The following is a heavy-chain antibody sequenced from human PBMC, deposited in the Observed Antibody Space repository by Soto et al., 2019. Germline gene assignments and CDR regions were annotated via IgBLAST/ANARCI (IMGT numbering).Heavy chain of an antibody. D-gene: IGHD3-22*01. CDR3: ARGGGYYYDSSGYFFSAKRVYYYGMEV. V-gene: IGHV4-34*01. CDR2: INHSGST. Sequence: PSETLSLTCAFYGGSFSGYYWSWIRQPPGKGLEWIGEINHSGSTNYNPSLKSRVTISVDTSKNQFSLKLSSVTAADTAVYYCARGGGYYYDSSGYFFSAKRVYYYGMEVWGQGTTVIVSS. CDR1: GGSFSGYY. J-gene: IGHJ6*01.